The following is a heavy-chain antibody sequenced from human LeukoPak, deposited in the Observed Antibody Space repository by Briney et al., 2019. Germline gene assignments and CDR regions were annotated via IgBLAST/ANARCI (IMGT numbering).Heavy chain of an antibody. Sequence: GGSLRLSCAASGFTFSSYWMSWVRQAPGKGLEWVANIKQDGSEKYYVDSVKGRFTISRDNAKNSLYLQMNSLRAEDTALYYCAKDMDSSGYAVGYWGQGTLVTVSS. V-gene: IGHV3-7*03. J-gene: IGHJ4*02. CDR3: AKDMDSSGYAVGY. D-gene: IGHD3-22*01. CDR2: IKQDGSEK. CDR1: GFTFSSYW.